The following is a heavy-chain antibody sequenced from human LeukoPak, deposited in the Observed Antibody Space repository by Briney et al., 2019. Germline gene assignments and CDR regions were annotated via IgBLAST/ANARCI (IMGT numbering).Heavy chain of an antibody. D-gene: IGHD2-2*02. CDR3: ARGLGVVVPAAIPGVRDYYMDV. Sequence: SETLSLTCTVSGGSISSYYWSWIRQPAGKGLEWIGRIYTSGSTNYNPSLKSRVTMSVDTSKNQFSLKLSSVTAADTAVYYCARGLGVVVPAAIPGVRDYYMDVWGKGTTVTVSS. J-gene: IGHJ6*03. CDR1: GGSISSYY. CDR2: IYTSGST. V-gene: IGHV4-4*07.